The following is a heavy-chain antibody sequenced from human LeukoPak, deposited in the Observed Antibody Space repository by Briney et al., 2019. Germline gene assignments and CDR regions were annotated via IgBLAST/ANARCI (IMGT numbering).Heavy chain of an antibody. J-gene: IGHJ6*04. CDR1: GESFRGYY. Sequence: SETLSLTCAVYGESFRGYYWSWIRQPPGKGLEWIGEINHSGSTNYNPSLKSRVTISVDTSKNQFSLKLSSVTAADTAVYYCARRPVWFGIMDVWGKGTTVTISS. V-gene: IGHV4-34*01. CDR3: ARRPVWFGIMDV. D-gene: IGHD3-10*01. CDR2: INHSGST.